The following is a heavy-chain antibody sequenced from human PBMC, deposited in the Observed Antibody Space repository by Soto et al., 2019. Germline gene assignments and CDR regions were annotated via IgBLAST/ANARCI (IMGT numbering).Heavy chain of an antibody. CDR1: GYTFTSYG. V-gene: IGHV1-18*01. J-gene: IGHJ6*03. CDR3: ARELLPQYYYYYMDV. D-gene: IGHD2-15*01. Sequence: ASVKVSCKASGYTFTSYGISWVRQAPGQGLEWMGWISAYNGNTNYAQKLQGRVTMTTDTSTSTAYMELRSLRSDHTAVYYCARELLPQYYYYYMDVWGKGTTVTVSS. CDR2: ISAYNGNT.